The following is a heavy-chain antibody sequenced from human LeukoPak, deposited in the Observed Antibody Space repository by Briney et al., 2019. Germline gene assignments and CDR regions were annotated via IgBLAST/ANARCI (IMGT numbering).Heavy chain of an antibody. CDR3: VKDLRSDFMGVLSRYLSY. V-gene: IGHV3-64D*06. CDR1: GFTFSSYA. J-gene: IGHJ4*02. CDR2: ISSNGGST. Sequence: GGSLRLSCSASGFTFSSYAMHWVRQAPGKGLEYVSAISSNGGSTYYADSVKGRFTISRDNSKNTLYLQMSSLRAEDTAVYLCVKDLRSDFMGVLSRYLSYWGQGTLVTVSS. D-gene: IGHD2/OR15-2a*01.